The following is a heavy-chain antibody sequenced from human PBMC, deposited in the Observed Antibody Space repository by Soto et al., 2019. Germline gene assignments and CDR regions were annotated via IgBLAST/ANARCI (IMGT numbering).Heavy chain of an antibody. Sequence: ASVKVSCKASGYTFTSYAMHWVRQAPGQRLEWMGWINTGNGNTKYSQKFQGRVTITRDTSVSTAYMELSSLRSEDTAVYYCARATYYYCYMDVWGKGTTVTVSS. CDR1: GYTFTSYA. V-gene: IGHV1-3*04. J-gene: IGHJ6*03. CDR3: ARATYYYCYMDV. CDR2: INTGNGNT.